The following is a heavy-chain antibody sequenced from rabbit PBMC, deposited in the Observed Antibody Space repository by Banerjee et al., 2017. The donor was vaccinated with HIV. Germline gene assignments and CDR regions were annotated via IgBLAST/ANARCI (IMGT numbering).Heavy chain of an antibody. CDR3: ARDAGYAGSNL. V-gene: IGHV1S45*01. CDR1: GFSFSNNYW. Sequence: QEHLEESGGDLVKPEGSLTLTCTASGFSFSNNYWLCWVRQAPGKGLEWIACIGAGSASAYYATWAKGRFTISRTTTTVTLQLNSLTAADTATYFCARDAGYAGSNLWGQGTLVTVS. J-gene: IGHJ4*01. CDR2: IGAGSASA. D-gene: IGHD4-2*01.